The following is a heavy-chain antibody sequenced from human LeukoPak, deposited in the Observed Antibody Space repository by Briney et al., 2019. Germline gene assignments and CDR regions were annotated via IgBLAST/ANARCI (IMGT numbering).Heavy chain of an antibody. J-gene: IGHJ3*02. CDR2: IYTSGST. CDR1: GGSISSGSYY. D-gene: IGHD2-21*02. Sequence: SETLSLTCTVSGGSISSGSYYWSWIRQPAGKGLEWIGRIYTSGSTNYNPSLKSRVTISVDTSKNQFSLKLSSVTAADTAVYYCARLSPGGDCYYCRAFDIWGQGTMVTVSS. V-gene: IGHV4-61*02. CDR3: ARLSPGGDCYYCRAFDI.